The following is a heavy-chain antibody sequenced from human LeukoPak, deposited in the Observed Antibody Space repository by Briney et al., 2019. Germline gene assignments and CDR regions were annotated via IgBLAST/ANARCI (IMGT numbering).Heavy chain of an antibody. J-gene: IGHJ5*02. D-gene: IGHD6-6*01. Sequence: ASVKVSCKASGGTFSNYAISWVRQAPGQGLEWMGGIIPIFGTANYAQKFKGRVTITADESTSTAYMELSSLRSEDTAVYYCASIWGLSSWPYSSSFNWFDPWGQGTLVTVSS. V-gene: IGHV1-69*13. CDR3: ASIWGLSSWPYSSSFNWFDP. CDR2: IIPIFGTA. CDR1: GGTFSNYA.